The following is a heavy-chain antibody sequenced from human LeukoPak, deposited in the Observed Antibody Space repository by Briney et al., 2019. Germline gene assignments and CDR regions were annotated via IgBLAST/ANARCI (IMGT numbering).Heavy chain of an antibody. Sequence: SETLSLTRTVSGGSISSSKYYWGWIRQPPGKGLEWIGSIYYSGSTYYNPSLKSRVTISVDTSKNQFSLKLSSVTAADTAIYYCATGTGHYYYYYYMDVWGKGTTVTVSS. V-gene: IGHV4-39*01. D-gene: IGHD1-1*01. CDR1: GGSISSSKYY. CDR2: IYYSGST. CDR3: ATGTGHYYYYYYMDV. J-gene: IGHJ6*03.